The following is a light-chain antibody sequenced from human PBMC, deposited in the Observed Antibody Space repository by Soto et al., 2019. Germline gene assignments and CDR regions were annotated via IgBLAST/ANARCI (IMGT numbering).Light chain of an antibody. CDR1: SSDVGGYNY. CDR3: SSYAGSNNLGV. CDR2: EVS. Sequence: QSAVTQPPSASGSPGQSVTISCTGTSSDVGGYNYVSWYQQHPGKAPKLMISEVSKRPSGVPDRFSGSKSGNTASLTVSGLQAEDEADYYCSSYAGSNNLGVFGTGTKLTVL. J-gene: IGLJ1*01. V-gene: IGLV2-8*01.